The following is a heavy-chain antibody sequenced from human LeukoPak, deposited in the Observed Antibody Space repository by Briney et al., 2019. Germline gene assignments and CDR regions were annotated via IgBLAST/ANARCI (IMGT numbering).Heavy chain of an antibody. CDR3: AKALYGDYYYYGMDV. J-gene: IGHJ6*02. CDR2: ISGSGGST. CDR1: GFTFSSYA. V-gene: IGHV3-23*01. Sequence: GGSLGLSCAASGFTFSSYAMSWVRQAPGKGLEWVSAISGSGGSTYYADSVKGRFTISRDNSKNTLYLQMNSLRAEDTAVYYCAKALYGDYYYYGMDVWGQGTTVTVSS. D-gene: IGHD4-17*01.